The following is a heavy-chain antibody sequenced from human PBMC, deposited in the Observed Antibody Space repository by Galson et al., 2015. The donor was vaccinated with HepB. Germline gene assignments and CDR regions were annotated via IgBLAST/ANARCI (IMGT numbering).Heavy chain of an antibody. D-gene: IGHD6-19*01. Sequence: SLRLSCAASGFTFSSYAMHWVRQAPGKGLEWVAVISYDGSNKYYADSVKGRFTISRDNSKNTLYLQMNSLRAEDTAVYYCARDNQDSSGWYLGYFQHWGQGTLVTVS. CDR2: ISYDGSNK. CDR3: ARDNQDSSGWYLGYFQH. CDR1: GFTFSSYA. V-gene: IGHV3-30-3*01. J-gene: IGHJ1*01.